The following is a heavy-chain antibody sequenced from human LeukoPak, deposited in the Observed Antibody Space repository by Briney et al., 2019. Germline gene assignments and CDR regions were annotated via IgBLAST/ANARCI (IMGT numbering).Heavy chain of an antibody. Sequence: PSETLSLTCIVSGGSINKYFWNWIRQPAGKGLEWIGRIDSVGTSNYNPSLRGRVTMSVDMSKSHFSLEVTSMTAADTAMYYCARVCGSATNYRLCGFDVWGQGTVVTVSS. D-gene: IGHD3-10*01. CDR3: ARVCGSATNYRLCGFDV. J-gene: IGHJ3*01. V-gene: IGHV4-4*07. CDR2: IDSVGTS. CDR1: GGSINKYF.